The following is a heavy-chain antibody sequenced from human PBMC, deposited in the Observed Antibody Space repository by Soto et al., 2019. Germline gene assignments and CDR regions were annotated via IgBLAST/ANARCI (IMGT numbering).Heavy chain of an antibody. CDR2: ISSSGSTI. V-gene: IGHV3-48*03. CDR3: ARDSRLHHSSGGYYYYGMDV. D-gene: IGHD4-4*01. Sequence: PGGSLRLSCAASGFTFSSYEMNWVRQAPGKGLEWVSYISSSGSTIYYADSVKGRFTISRDNAKNSLYLQMNSLRAEDTAVYYCARDSRLHHSSGGYYYYGMDVWGQGTTVTVSS. J-gene: IGHJ6*02. CDR1: GFTFSSYE.